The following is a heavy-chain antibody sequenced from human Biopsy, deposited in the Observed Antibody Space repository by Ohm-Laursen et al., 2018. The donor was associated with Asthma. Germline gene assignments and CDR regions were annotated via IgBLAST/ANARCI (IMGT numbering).Heavy chain of an antibody. CDR1: GDSISSNSW. Sequence: SETLSLTCAVSGDSISSNSWWTWVRQSPGRGLEWIGEIYYSGSTNYHPSLKGRVTISVAKSKNQFSLRLTSVTAADTAVYYCASGPEWSGLDVWGQGTTVTVSS. CDR2: IYYSGST. V-gene: IGHV4-4*02. J-gene: IGHJ6*02. CDR3: ASGPEWSGLDV. D-gene: IGHD1-14*01.